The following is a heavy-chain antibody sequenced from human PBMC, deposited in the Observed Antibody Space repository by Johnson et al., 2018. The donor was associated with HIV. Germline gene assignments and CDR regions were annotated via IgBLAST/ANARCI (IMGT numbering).Heavy chain of an antibody. Sequence: QVQLVESGGGVVQPGSSLRLSCAASGFTFSSYGMHWVRQAPGKGLEWVAFIRYDGSNKYYADSVKGRFTISRDNSKNTLYLQMNSLRAEDTAVYYCARGGWGDAFDIWGQGTMVTVSS. CDR1: GFTFSSYG. D-gene: IGHD3-16*01. CDR2: IRYDGSNK. CDR3: ARGGWGDAFDI. V-gene: IGHV3-33*01. J-gene: IGHJ3*02.